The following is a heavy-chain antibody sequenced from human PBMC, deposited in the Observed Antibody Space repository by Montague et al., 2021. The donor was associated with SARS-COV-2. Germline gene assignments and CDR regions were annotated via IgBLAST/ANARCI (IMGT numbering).Heavy chain of an antibody. D-gene: IGHD5-18*01. CDR3: AREPKPVGYSYGYTFFDY. J-gene: IGHJ4*02. V-gene: IGHV3-30*03. CDR1: GFTFSSHA. CDR2: ISYNGRNK. Sequence: SLRLSFLASGFTFSSHALHWVRQAPGKGPEWVAVISYNGRNKQFGDSVEGRATISRDNSKNTLYLQVDSLRTDDTAVYYCAREPKPVGYSYGYTFFDYWGQGTLVTVSS.